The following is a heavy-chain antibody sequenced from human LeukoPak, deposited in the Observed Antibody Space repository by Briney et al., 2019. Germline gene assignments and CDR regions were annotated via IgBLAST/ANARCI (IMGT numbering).Heavy chain of an antibody. CDR2: IIPIFGTA. CDR3: ARHDSAAGVRGWGFTY. V-gene: IGHV1-69*13. D-gene: IGHD6-13*01. CDR1: RGTFSNYA. Sequence: ASVKVSCKASRGTFSNYAISWVRQAPGQGLEWMGGIIPIFGTANYAQKFQGRVTITADESTSTAYMELCSLRSGDTAVYYCARHDSAAGVRGWGFTYWGQGTLVTVSS. J-gene: IGHJ4*02.